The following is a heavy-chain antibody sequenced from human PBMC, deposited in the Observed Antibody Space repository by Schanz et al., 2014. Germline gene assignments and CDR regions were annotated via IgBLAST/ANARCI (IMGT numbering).Heavy chain of an antibody. D-gene: IGHD3-22*01. CDR1: GFTFSNYG. J-gene: IGHJ4*02. CDR3: TDGSAR. CDR2: FKSNVDGGTT. Sequence: EVQVVESGGDLVQPGGSLRLSCAASGFTFSNYGMSWVRQAPGKGLEWVGRFKSNVDGGTTDYAAPVKGRFTISRDDSKNTLSLQMNSLKTEDTAVYYCTDGSARWGQGSLVTVS. V-gene: IGHV3-15*01.